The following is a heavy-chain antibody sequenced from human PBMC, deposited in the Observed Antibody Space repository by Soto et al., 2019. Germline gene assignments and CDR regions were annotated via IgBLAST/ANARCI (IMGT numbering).Heavy chain of an antibody. CDR1: GFTFSSYS. D-gene: IGHD2-2*02. CDR2: ISSSSSYI. CDR3: AMIPAAIPAGDYYYYYGMDV. Sequence: EVQLVESGGGLVKPGGSPRLSCAASGFTFSSYSMNWVRQAPGKGLEWVSSISSSSSYIYYADSVKGRFTISRDNAKNSLYLQMNSLRAEDTAVYYCAMIPAAIPAGDYYYYYGMDVWGQGTTVTVSS. J-gene: IGHJ6*02. V-gene: IGHV3-21*01.